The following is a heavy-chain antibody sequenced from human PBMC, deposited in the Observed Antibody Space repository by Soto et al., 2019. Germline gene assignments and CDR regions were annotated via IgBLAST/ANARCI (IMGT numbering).Heavy chain of an antibody. CDR1: GGSISSGGYY. CDR3: ARVVAAAGLLDY. V-gene: IGHV4-31*03. J-gene: IGHJ4*02. CDR2: IYYSGST. Sequence: LSLTCTVSGGSISSGGYYWSWIRQHPGKGLEWIGYIYYSGSTYYNPSLKSRVTISVDTSKNQFSLKLSSVTAADTAVYYCARVVAAAGLLDYWGQGTLVTVSS. D-gene: IGHD6-13*01.